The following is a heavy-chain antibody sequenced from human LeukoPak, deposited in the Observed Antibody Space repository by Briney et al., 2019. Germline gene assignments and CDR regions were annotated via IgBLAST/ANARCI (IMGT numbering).Heavy chain of an antibody. CDR2: INAGNGNT. Sequence: ASVKVSCKASGYTFTSYAMHWVRQAPGQRLEWMGWINAGNGNTKYSQKFQGRVTITRDTSASTAYMELSSLRSEDTAVYYCARRPNIMITFGGVMGAFDIWGQGTMVTVSS. V-gene: IGHV1-3*01. CDR3: ARRPNIMITFGGVMGAFDI. CDR1: GYTFTSYA. J-gene: IGHJ3*02. D-gene: IGHD3-16*01.